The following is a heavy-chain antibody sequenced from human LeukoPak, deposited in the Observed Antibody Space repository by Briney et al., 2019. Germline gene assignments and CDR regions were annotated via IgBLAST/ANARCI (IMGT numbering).Heavy chain of an antibody. D-gene: IGHD2-2*01. CDR1: GGSISTSSYY. J-gene: IGHJ5*02. V-gene: IGHV4-39*01. CDR2: IFYSGGT. CDR3: ARRDRYCSSTSCYGHRFDP. Sequence: PSETLSLTCTVSGGSISTSSYYWGWIRQPPGKGLEWIGSIFYSGGTYYNPSLKSRVIISVDTSKNQFSLKLSSVTAADTAVYYCARRDRYCSSTSCYGHRFDPWGQGTLVTVSS.